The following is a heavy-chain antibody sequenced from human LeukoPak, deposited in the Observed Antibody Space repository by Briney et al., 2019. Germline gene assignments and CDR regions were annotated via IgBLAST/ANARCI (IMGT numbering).Heavy chain of an antibody. CDR1: GGSISSSSYY. V-gene: IGHV4-39*07. Sequence: PSETLSLTCTVSGGSISSSSYYWGWIRQPPGKGLEWIGSIYYSGSTYYNPSLKSRVTISVDTSKNQFSLKLSSVTAADTAVYYCARGFGSGWYRDAFDIWGQGTMVTVSS. J-gene: IGHJ3*02. D-gene: IGHD6-19*01. CDR3: ARGFGSGWYRDAFDI. CDR2: IYYSGST.